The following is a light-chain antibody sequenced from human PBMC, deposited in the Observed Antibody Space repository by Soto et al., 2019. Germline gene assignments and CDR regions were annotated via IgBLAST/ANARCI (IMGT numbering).Light chain of an antibody. J-gene: IGKJ3*01. CDR1: QIIRKH. V-gene: IGKV1-39*01. CDR3: QHKLSDPFT. Sequence: DIQMTQSPSSLSASVGDRVTITCRASQIIRKHLNWYQHTPGKALKVLIYAASTLQGGVPSRFSGSGYGTDLTLTINSLQPEDFATYYCQHKLSDPFTFGPGTKVDL. CDR2: AAS.